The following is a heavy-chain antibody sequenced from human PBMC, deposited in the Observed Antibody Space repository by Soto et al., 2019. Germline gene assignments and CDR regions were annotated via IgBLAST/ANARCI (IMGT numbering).Heavy chain of an antibody. Sequence: QVQLVESGGGVVQPGRSLRLSCAASGFTFSSYAMHWVRQAPGKGLEWVAVISYDGRNKYYADSVKGRFTISRDNSKNTLYLQMNSLRAEDTAVYYCARETEHFDYWGQGTLVTVSS. CDR3: ARETEHFDY. V-gene: IGHV3-30*04. CDR1: GFTFSSYA. J-gene: IGHJ4*02. CDR2: ISYDGRNK.